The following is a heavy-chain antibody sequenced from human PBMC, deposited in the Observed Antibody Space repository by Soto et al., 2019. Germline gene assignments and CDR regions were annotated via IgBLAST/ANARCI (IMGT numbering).Heavy chain of an antibody. CDR1: GYTFTSYD. CDR2: MNPNSSNT. CDR3: AKYKGYYGSGSKSPLRVYYYYYGMDV. V-gene: IGHV1-8*01. J-gene: IGHJ6*02. D-gene: IGHD3-10*01. Sequence: ASVKVSCKASGYTFTSYDINWVRQATGQGLEWKGWMNPNSSNTGYAQKFQGRVTMTRNTSISTAYMELSSLRSEDTAVYYCAKYKGYYGSGSKSPLRVYYYYYGMDVWGQGTTVTVSS.